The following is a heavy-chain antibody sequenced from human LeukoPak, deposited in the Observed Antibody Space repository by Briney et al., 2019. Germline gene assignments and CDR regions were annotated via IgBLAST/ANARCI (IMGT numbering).Heavy chain of an antibody. D-gene: IGHD6-13*01. J-gene: IGHJ4*02. V-gene: IGHV3-23*01. CDR2: ISGSGGST. CDR3: AKEGLKQQMVEGAHFDY. CDR1: GFTFSSYA. Sequence: GGSLRLSCAASGFTFSSYAMSWVRQAPGKGLEWVSAISGSGGSTYYADSVKGRFTISRDNSKNTLYLQMNSLRAEDTAVYYCAKEGLKQQMVEGAHFDYWGQGTLVTVSS.